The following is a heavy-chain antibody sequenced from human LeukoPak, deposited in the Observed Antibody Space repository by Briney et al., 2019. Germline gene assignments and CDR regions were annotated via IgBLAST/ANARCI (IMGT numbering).Heavy chain of an antibody. Sequence: SVKVSCKASGGTFSSYAISWVRQAPGQGLEWMGGIIPIFGTANYAQKFQGRVTITADESTSTAYMELSSLRSEDTAVYYCARGRVPIVVVPAASDAFDIWGQGTMVTVSS. CDR3: ARGRVPIVVVPAASDAFDI. CDR2: IIPIFGTA. J-gene: IGHJ3*02. V-gene: IGHV1-69*13. CDR1: GGTFSSYA. D-gene: IGHD2-2*01.